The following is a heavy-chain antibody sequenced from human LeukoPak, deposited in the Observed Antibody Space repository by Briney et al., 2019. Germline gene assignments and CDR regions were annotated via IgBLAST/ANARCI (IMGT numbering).Heavy chain of an antibody. V-gene: IGHV3-23*01. Sequence: PGGSLRLSCAASEFTFSNYDMTWVRQAPGEGLKWVSSLSVSGGSTYYADSVKGRFTISRDSSMDTVYLQMNSLRAEDTAIYYCASRSYYDSGSYGIDSWGQGALVTVSS. CDR1: EFTFSNYD. CDR3: ASRSYYDSGSYGIDS. J-gene: IGHJ4*02. CDR2: LSVSGGST. D-gene: IGHD3-22*01.